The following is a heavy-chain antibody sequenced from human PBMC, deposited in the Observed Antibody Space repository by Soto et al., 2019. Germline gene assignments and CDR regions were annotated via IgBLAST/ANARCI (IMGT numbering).Heavy chain of an antibody. CDR2: IYYSGST. Sequence: SETLSLTCTVSGGSISSSSYYWGWIRQPPGKGLEWIGSIYYSGSTYYNPSLKSRVTISVDTSKNQFSLKLSSVTAADTAVYYCARETDIVANTLIDDWGQGTRVTISS. CDR3: ARETDIVANTLIDD. J-gene: IGHJ4*02. D-gene: IGHD5-12*01. V-gene: IGHV4-39*02. CDR1: GGSISSSSYY.